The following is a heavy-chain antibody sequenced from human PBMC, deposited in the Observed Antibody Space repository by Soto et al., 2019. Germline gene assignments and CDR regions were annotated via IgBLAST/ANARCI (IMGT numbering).Heavy chain of an antibody. V-gene: IGHV4-39*01. D-gene: IGHD3-16*01. J-gene: IGHJ6*02. Sequence: SETLSLTCTVSRCSISSSTYYWGWIRQPPGKGLEWIGSIYYSGSTYYNPSLKSRVTISVDTSKNQFSLKLSSVTAADTAVYYCARHAPGGAYYYYYGMDAWGQGTTVT. CDR1: RCSISSSTYY. CDR2: IYYSGST. CDR3: ARHAPGGAYYYYYGMDA.